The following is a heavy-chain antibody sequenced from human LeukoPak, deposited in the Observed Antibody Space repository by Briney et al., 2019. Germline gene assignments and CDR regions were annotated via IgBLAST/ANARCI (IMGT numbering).Heavy chain of an antibody. V-gene: IGHV3-23*01. CDR3: AKELGHTLPFDC. Sequence: EGSLRLSCAASGFTFSSYAMSWVRQAPGKGLEWVSAMSGSGGYTYYADSVKGRFTISRDSSKNTLYLQMNSLRGEDTAVYYCAKELGHTLPFDCWGQGTLVTVSS. CDR2: MSGSGGYT. CDR1: GFTFSSYA. D-gene: IGHD2-2*02. J-gene: IGHJ4*02.